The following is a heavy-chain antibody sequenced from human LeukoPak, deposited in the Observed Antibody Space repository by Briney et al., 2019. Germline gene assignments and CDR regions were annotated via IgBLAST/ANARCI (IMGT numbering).Heavy chain of an antibody. D-gene: IGHD3-9*01. Sequence: GGSLRLSCAASGFTFTNYNMNWIRQAPGKGLEWVSSITNSGSNIYYADSVKGRFTISRDNAKNSLYLQMNSLRAEDTAVYYCAGDGHYDILTGYFQDWGQGTLVTVSS. CDR3: AGDGHYDILTGYFQD. CDR2: ITNSGSNI. J-gene: IGHJ1*01. CDR1: GFTFTNYN. V-gene: IGHV3-21*04.